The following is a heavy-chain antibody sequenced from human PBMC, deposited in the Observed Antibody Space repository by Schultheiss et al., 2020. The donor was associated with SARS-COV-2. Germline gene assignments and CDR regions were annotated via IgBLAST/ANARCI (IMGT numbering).Heavy chain of an antibody. CDR1: GLNFNQYS. CDR3: AKVAPYDFWSGYAFDI. J-gene: IGHJ3*02. D-gene: IGHD3-3*01. Sequence: GGSLRLSCAASGLNFNQYSMHWVRQAPGKGLEWVSAISGSGGSTYYADSVKGRFTISRDNSKNTLYLQMNSLGAEDTAVYYCAKVAPYDFWSGYAFDIWGQGTMVTVSS. V-gene: IGHV3-23*01. CDR2: ISGSGGST.